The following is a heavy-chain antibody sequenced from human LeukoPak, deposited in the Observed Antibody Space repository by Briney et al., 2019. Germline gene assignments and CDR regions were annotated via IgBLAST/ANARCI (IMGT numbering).Heavy chain of an antibody. CDR3: ASAGYSSSWYTIPLGDY. CDR1: GFTFSSYA. Sequence: PGGSLRLSCAASGFTFSSYAMHWVRQAPGKGQEWVAVISYDGSNKYYADSVKGRFTISRDNSKNTLYLQMNSLRAEDTAVYYCASAGYSSSWYTIPLGDYWGQGTLVTVSS. D-gene: IGHD6-13*01. J-gene: IGHJ4*02. V-gene: IGHV3-30-3*01. CDR2: ISYDGSNK.